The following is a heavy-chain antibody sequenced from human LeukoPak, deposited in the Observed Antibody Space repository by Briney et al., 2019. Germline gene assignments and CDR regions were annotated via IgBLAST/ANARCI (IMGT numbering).Heavy chain of an antibody. J-gene: IGHJ5*02. D-gene: IGHD3-22*01. CDR1: GGSISSYY. CDR3: AGGYDSSGDFDP. CDR2: IYYSGST. V-gene: IGHV4-59*01. Sequence: PSETLSLTCTVSGGSISSYYWSWIRQPPGKGLEWIGYIYYSGSTNYNPSLKSRVTISVDTSKNQFSLELSSVTAADTAVYYCAGGYDSSGDFDPWGQGTLVTVSS.